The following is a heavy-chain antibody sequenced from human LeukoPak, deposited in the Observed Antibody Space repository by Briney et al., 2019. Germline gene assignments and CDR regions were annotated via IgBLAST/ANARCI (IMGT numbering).Heavy chain of an antibody. D-gene: IGHD3-9*01. V-gene: IGHV3-23*01. J-gene: IGHJ3*02. CDR3: ARGSRDWLLYTWAFDI. Sequence: GGSLRLSCAASGLTFSSYAMSWVRQAPGKGLEWVSTISGSGGNTYFADSVKGRFTISRDNSKNTLYLQMNSLRAEDTAVYYCARGSRDWLLYTWAFDIWGQGTMVTVSS. CDR1: GLTFSSYA. CDR2: ISGSGGNT.